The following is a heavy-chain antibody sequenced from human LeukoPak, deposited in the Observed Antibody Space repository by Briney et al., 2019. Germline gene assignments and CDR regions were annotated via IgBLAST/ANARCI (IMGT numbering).Heavy chain of an antibody. CDR3: ARDRGGSDWNFHFDY. Sequence: SETLSLTCAVSGGSISGGGYSWSWIRQPPGKGLEWIGYIYYSGTTYYNPSLKSRVTISVDTSKNQFSLKLSSVTAADTAVYYCARDRGGSDWNFHFDYWGQGTLVTVSS. D-gene: IGHD1-7*01. V-gene: IGHV4-30-4*07. J-gene: IGHJ4*02. CDR1: GGSISGGGYS. CDR2: IYYSGTT.